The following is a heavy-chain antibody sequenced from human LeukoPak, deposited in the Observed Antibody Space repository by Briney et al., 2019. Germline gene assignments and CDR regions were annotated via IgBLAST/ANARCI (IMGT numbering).Heavy chain of an antibody. J-gene: IGHJ4*02. V-gene: IGHV4-34*01. Sequence: PSETLSPTCAVYGGSFSSYYWSWIRQPPGKGLEWIGEINHSGSTTYKPSLKSRVTISVDTSKNQFPLKLSSVTAADQAVFYCAXXXXRRGNYPLSDVYWGQGTLVTVSS. CDR1: GGSFSSYY. D-gene: IGHD3-3*01. CDR3: AXXXXRRGNYPLSDVY. CDR2: INHSGST.